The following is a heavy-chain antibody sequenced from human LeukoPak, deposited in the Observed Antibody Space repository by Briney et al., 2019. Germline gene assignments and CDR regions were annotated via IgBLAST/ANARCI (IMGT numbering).Heavy chain of an antibody. CDR1: DGSISSTNW. V-gene: IGHV4-4*02. Sequence: SETLSLTCAVSDGSISSTNWWSWVRQPPGKGLEWIGEIYHSGSTNYNPSLKSRVTIPADKSKNQFSLKLTYVTAADTAVYYCARDRVGVRAFDYWGQGTLVTVSS. CDR3: ARDRVGVRAFDY. CDR2: IYHSGST. D-gene: IGHD3-10*01. J-gene: IGHJ4*02.